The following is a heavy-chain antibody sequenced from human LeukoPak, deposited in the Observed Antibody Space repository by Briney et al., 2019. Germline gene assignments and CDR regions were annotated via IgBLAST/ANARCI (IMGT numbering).Heavy chain of an antibody. J-gene: IGHJ4*02. V-gene: IGHV1-69*05. CDR1: GGTFSSYA. Sequence: SVKVSCKASGGTFSSYAISWVRQAPGQGLEWMGRIIPIFGTANYAQKFQGRVTITTDESTSTAYMELSSLRSEDTAVYYCARDGGSSGVDTAMVFDYWGQGTLVTVSS. CDR3: ARDGGSSGVDTAMVFDY. D-gene: IGHD5-18*01. CDR2: IIPIFGTA.